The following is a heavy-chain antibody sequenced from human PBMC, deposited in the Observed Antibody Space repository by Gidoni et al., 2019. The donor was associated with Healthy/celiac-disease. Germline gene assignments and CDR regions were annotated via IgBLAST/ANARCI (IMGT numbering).Heavy chain of an antibody. D-gene: IGHD5-12*01. CDR3: TRDPLPLHGGYGY. V-gene: IGHV3-49*03. Sequence: EVQLVESGGGLVQPGRSLRLSCTASGFTFGAYAMSWFRQAPGKGLEWVGFIISKAYGGTTEYAASVKGRFTISRDDSKSIAYLQMNSLKTEDTAVYYCTRDPLPLHGGYGYWGQGTLVTVSS. J-gene: IGHJ4*02. CDR1: GFTFGAYA. CDR2: IISKAYGGTT.